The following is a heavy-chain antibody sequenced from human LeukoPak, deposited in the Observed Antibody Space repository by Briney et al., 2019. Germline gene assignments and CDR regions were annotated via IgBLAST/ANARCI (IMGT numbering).Heavy chain of an antibody. Sequence: GESLKISCKGSGYSFTSYWIGWVRQMPGKGLEWMGIIYPGDSDTRYSPSFQGQVTISADKSISTAYLQWSGLKASDTAMYYCARVRHYYDSSPDAFDIWGQGTMVTVSS. CDR3: ARVRHYYDSSPDAFDI. D-gene: IGHD3-22*01. J-gene: IGHJ3*02. CDR2: IYPGDSDT. V-gene: IGHV5-51*01. CDR1: GYSFTSYW.